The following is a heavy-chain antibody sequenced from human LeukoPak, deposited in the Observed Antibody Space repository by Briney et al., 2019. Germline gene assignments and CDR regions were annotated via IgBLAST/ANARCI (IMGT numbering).Heavy chain of an antibody. CDR2: INHDGDSA. V-gene: IGHV3-74*01. D-gene: IGHD3-22*01. J-gene: IGHJ4*02. Sequence: GGSLRLSCVASGFTFSSYWMHWVRQAPGKGLVWVARINHDGDSATYADFVKGRFTISRDNAKNTLYLQMNSLRVEDTAIYYCVKVWDSSGYYYYFDYWGQGTLVTVSS. CDR3: VKVWDSSGYYYYFDY. CDR1: GFTFSSYW.